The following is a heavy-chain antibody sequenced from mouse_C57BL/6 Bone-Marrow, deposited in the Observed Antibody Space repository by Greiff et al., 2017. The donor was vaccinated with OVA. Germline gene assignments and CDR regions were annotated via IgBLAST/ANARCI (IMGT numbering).Heavy chain of an antibody. CDR2: ILPGSGST. V-gene: IGHV1-9*01. J-gene: IGHJ1*03. D-gene: IGHD1-1*01. Sequence: QVQLQESGAELMKPGASVKLSCKATGYTFTGYWIEWVKQRPGHGLEWIGEILPGSGSTNYNDKFKGKATFTADTSSNTAYMQLSSLTTEYSAIYYCARRCYYGSRNWYFDVWGTGTTVTVSS. CDR1: GYTFTGYW. CDR3: ARRCYYGSRNWYFDV.